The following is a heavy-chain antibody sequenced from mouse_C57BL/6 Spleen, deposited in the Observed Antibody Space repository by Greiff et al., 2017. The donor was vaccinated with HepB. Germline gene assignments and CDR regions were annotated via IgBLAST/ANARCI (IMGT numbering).Heavy chain of an antibody. Sequence: VQLQQSGPVLVKPGASVKMSCKASGYTFTDYYMNWVKQSHGKSLEWIGVINPYNGGTSYNQKFKGKATLTVDKSSSTAYMELNSLTSEDSAVYYCARRGSTMVPLDYWGQGTTLTVSS. CDR2: INPYNGGT. J-gene: IGHJ2*01. D-gene: IGHD2-1*01. V-gene: IGHV1-19*01. CDR3: ARRGSTMVPLDY. CDR1: GYTFTDYY.